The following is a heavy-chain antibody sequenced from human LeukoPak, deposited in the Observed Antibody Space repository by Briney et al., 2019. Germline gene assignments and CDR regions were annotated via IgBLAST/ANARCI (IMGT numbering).Heavy chain of an antibody. Sequence: PSETLSLTCTVSGGSISSYYWSWIRQPPGKGLEWIGYIYYSGSTNYNPSLKSRVTISVDTSKNQFSLKLSAVTAADTAVYYCARGTGPRAFDYWGQGTLVTVSS. CDR1: GGSISSYY. D-gene: IGHD3/OR15-3a*01. CDR2: IYYSGST. J-gene: IGHJ4*02. CDR3: ARGTGPRAFDY. V-gene: IGHV4-59*01.